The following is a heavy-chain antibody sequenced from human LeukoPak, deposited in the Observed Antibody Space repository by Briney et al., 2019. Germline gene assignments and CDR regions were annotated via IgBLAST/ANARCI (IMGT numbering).Heavy chain of an antibody. CDR2: IRASGGST. J-gene: IGHJ4*02. V-gene: IGHV3-23*01. CDR3: AIPAKTDYVDY. CDR1: GFTFSSYA. D-gene: IGHD4/OR15-4a*01. Sequence: GGSLRLSCAASGFTFSSYAMNWVRQAPGKGLEWVSSIRASGGSTYYADSLKGRFTISRDNSKNTLYLQMNSLRGEDTAVYYCAIPAKTDYVDYWGQGTLVTVSS.